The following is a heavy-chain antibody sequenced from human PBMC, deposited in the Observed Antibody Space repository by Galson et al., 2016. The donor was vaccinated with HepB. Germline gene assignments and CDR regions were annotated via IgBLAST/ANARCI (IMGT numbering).Heavy chain of an antibody. Sequence: SLRLSCAGSGITFSSYWMTWVRQAPGKGLEWVANIKQDGSDKYYVDSVKGRFTISRDNTKNSLYLQMNSLRAEDTAVYYCARVSPYYGSGSYYPPARGMDVWGQGTTVTVSS. D-gene: IGHD3-10*01. CDR2: IKQDGSDK. CDR3: ARVSPYYGSGSYYPPARGMDV. CDR1: GITFSSYW. J-gene: IGHJ6*02. V-gene: IGHV3-7*01.